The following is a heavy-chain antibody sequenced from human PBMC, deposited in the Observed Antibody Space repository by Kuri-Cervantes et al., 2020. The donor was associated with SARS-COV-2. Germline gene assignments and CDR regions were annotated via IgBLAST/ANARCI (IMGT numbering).Heavy chain of an antibody. Sequence: GGSLRLSCAASRFTFNSYDLIWVRQAPGKGLEWVSSISTSGGDTNYADSLKGRFTISRDNSKNTLYFQMSSLRAEDTAVYYCVQQIAVVDYYFDFWGQGTLVTVSS. J-gene: IGHJ4*02. D-gene: IGHD2-2*01. CDR1: RFTFNSYD. CDR3: VQQIAVVDYYFDF. CDR2: ISTSGGDT. V-gene: IGHV3-23*01.